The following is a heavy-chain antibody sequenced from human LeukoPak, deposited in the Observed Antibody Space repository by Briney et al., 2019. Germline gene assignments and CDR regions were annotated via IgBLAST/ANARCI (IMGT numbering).Heavy chain of an antibody. CDR1: GYSFTSYW. D-gene: IGHD6-6*01. CDR2: IYPGDSDT. CDR3: ARVAAMWQLADPFDY. J-gene: IGHJ4*02. Sequence: TGESLKISCKGSGYSFTSYWIGWVRQLPGKGLEWMGIIYPGDSDTRYSPSFQGQVTISAGKSISTAYLQWSSLKASDTAMYYCARVAAMWQLADPFDYWGQGTLVTVSS. V-gene: IGHV5-51*01.